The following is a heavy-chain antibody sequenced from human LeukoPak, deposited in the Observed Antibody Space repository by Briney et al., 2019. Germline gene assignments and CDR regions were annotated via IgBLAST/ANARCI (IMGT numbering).Heavy chain of an antibody. CDR3: ARGGRDYDILTGYYPGAFDI. Sequence: ASVKVSCKASVYTFTSYDINWVRQATGQGLEWMGWMNPNSGNTGYAQKFQGRVTMTRNTSISTAYMELSSLRSEDTAVYYCARGGRDYDILTGYYPGAFDIWGQGTMVTVSS. CDR2: MNPNSGNT. CDR1: VYTFTSYD. J-gene: IGHJ3*02. D-gene: IGHD3-9*01. V-gene: IGHV1-8*01.